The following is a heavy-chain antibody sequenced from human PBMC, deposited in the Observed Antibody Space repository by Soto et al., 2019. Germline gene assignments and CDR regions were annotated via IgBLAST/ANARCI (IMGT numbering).Heavy chain of an antibody. CDR2: VISLFGTA. V-gene: IGHV1-69*01. Sequence: VQLMQSGAEVKKPGSSVKVSCKASGGTFSSHSINWVRQAPGQGLEWMGGVISLFGTANYAHNFKGRVTITADQSTSTAYMERNSLRSDATAVYYCAREVGYGDFSAALLDWGQGTLVTVSS. CDR3: AREVGYGDFSAALLD. J-gene: IGHJ4*02. CDR1: GGTFSSHS. D-gene: IGHD4-17*01.